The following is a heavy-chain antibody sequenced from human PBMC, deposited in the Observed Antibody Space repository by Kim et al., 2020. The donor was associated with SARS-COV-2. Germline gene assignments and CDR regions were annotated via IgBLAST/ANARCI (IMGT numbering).Heavy chain of an antibody. J-gene: IGHJ4*02. D-gene: IGHD2-21*02. V-gene: IGHV3-48*03. CDR3: ARYARVVVTTIPYFDS. Sequence: SLKGRFTISRDNAKNSLSLQVNSLRAEDTAVYYCARYARVVVTTIPYFDSWGQGTLVTVSS.